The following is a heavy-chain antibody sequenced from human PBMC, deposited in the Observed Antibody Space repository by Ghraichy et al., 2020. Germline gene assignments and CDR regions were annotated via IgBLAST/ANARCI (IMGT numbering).Heavy chain of an antibody. CDR2: IYYSGNT. V-gene: IGHV4-59*08. CDR1: GGSISSFY. CDR3: ARAGPYSSDWSGAFNI. Sequence: SQTLSLTCTVSGGSISSFYWSWIRQPPGKGLEWIGYIYYSGNTNYNPSLKSRVTMSVDTSKNQVSLKLSSVTAADTAVYYCARAGPYSSDWSGAFNIWGQGTLVIVSS. J-gene: IGHJ3*02. D-gene: IGHD6-19*01.